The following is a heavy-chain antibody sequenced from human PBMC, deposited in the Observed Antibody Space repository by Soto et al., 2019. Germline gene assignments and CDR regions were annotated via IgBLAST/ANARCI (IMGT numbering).Heavy chain of an antibody. D-gene: IGHD3-16*02. CDR2: ISGSGENT. CDR3: ADGGEWSFNFEY. CDR1: GFNFNIYA. V-gene: IGHV3-23*01. Sequence: EVQLLESGGGLVQPGGSLRLSCAASGFNFNIYAMSWVRQAPGKGLEWVCAISGSGENTYYADSVKGRFTISRDNSKNTLYLQMNNLRVKDKAVYYCADGGEWSFNFEYWGQGTLVTVFS. J-gene: IGHJ4*02.